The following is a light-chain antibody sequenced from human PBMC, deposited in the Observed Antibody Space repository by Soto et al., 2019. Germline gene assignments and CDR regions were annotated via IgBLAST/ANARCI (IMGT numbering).Light chain of an antibody. CDR3: QQNYGTPREVT. J-gene: IGKJ5*01. CDR1: YTTYNF. CDR2: AAS. V-gene: IGKV1-39*01. Sequence: DIQMTQSPSSLSASVGDSVTITCRASYTTYNFINWYQARVGEAPKLLIYAASSLHSGVPSRFSGGYSGTGFTLTISSLQPEDSATYYCQQNYGTPREVTFGQGTRLEIK.